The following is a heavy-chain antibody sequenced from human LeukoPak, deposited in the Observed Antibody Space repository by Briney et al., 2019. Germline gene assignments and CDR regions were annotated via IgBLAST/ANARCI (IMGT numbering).Heavy chain of an antibody. CDR1: GYILKDLS. V-gene: IGHV1-24*01. D-gene: IGHD5-18*01. CDR3: ATLDTAMANYYYYYGVDA. Sequence: ASVKVSCKVSGYILKDLSMHWVRQAPGKGLEWMGGLDPENGETIYAQKFQGRVTMTEDISTDTAYMELTSLRSEDTAMYYCATLDTAMANYYYYYGVDAWGQGTTVTVSS. CDR2: LDPENGET. J-gene: IGHJ6*02.